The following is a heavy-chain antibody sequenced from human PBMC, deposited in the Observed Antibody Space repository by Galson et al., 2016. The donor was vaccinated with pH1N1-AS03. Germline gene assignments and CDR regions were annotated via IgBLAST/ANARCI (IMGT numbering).Heavy chain of an antibody. V-gene: IGHV5-51*01. Sequence: QSGAEVKKPGESLKISCKGSGYTFSHYWIVWVRQMPGKGLEWMGIIYPGDSARYSPSFQGQVTISADKSLSTAYLQWSSLKASDTGIYYCARRDYNSSYLRPYNWLDPWGQGTLVTVSS. D-gene: IGHD6-13*01. CDR3: ARRDYNSSYLRPYNWLDP. CDR1: GYTFSHYW. J-gene: IGHJ5*02. CDR2: IYPGDSA.